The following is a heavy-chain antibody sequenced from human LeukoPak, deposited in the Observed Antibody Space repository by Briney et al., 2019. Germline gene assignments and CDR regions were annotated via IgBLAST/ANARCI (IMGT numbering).Heavy chain of an antibody. Sequence: WASVKVSCKTSGYTFSSFDVIWVRQATGQGLEWIGWMNPNSLNTGYAQKFQGRVTMTRNTSISTAYMELSSLRSEDTALYYCARKGVRGVNQNWFDPWGQGTLVTVSS. CDR1: GYTFSSFD. CDR2: MNPNSLNT. CDR3: ARKGVRGVNQNWFDP. V-gene: IGHV1-8*01. J-gene: IGHJ5*02. D-gene: IGHD3-10*01.